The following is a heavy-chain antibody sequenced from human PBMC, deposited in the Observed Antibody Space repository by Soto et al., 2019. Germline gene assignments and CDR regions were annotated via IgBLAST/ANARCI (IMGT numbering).Heavy chain of an antibody. CDR1: GFTFSNYV. J-gene: IGHJ4*02. D-gene: IGHD1-7*01. V-gene: IGHV3-23*01. CDR3: AQDRGSGTTIPDY. Sequence: EVQLLESGGGLVQPGGSLRLSCAASGFTFSNYVMNWVRQGPGKGLEWVSGISGSGGSTSYADSVKDRFTISRDNSKNTRYLQMNGLRGEDTAVYYCAQDRGSGTTIPDYWGQGTLVTVSS. CDR2: ISGSGGST.